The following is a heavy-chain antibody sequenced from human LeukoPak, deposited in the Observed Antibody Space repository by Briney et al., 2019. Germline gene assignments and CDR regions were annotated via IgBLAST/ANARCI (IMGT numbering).Heavy chain of an antibody. Sequence: PGGSLRLSCEASGFTFSAYAMSWVRQAPGKGLEWVSAISAGGGSTYYAGSVKGRFTISRDNSKKTLYLQMNSLRAEDTAVYYCAKDVSSSGSEYWGQGTLVTVSS. CDR1: GFTFSAYA. V-gene: IGHV3-23*01. J-gene: IGHJ4*02. CDR3: AKDVSSSGSEY. D-gene: IGHD3-22*01. CDR2: ISAGGGST.